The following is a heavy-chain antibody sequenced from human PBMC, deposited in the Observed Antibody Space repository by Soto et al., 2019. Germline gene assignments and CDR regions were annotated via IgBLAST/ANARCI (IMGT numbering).Heavy chain of an antibody. V-gene: IGHV3-7*01. CDR3: AREKGYCSGGSCLRNYAFDI. D-gene: IGHD2-15*01. CDR2: IKQDESEK. Sequence: GGSLRLSCAASGFSFNNHWMSWVRQAPGKGLEWVANIKQDESEKYFVDSVKGRFTISRDNAKNSLYLQMNSLRAEDTAVYYCAREKGYCSGGSCLRNYAFDIWGQGTLVTVSS. CDR1: GFSFNNHW. J-gene: IGHJ3*02.